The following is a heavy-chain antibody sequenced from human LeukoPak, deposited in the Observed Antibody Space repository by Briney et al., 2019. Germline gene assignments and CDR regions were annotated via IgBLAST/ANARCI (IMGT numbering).Heavy chain of an antibody. V-gene: IGHV5-51*01. D-gene: IGHD6-19*01. CDR3: ARRLKNSNGWTFDY. CDR2: TYPGDSDT. Sequence: GESLKISCTGSGYSFTIYWIGWVRQMPGKGLEWMGITYPGDSDTRYSPSFQGQATISADRSINTAYLQWSSLKASDTAIYYCARRLKNSNGWTFDYWGQGTLVTVSS. CDR1: GYSFTIYW. J-gene: IGHJ4*02.